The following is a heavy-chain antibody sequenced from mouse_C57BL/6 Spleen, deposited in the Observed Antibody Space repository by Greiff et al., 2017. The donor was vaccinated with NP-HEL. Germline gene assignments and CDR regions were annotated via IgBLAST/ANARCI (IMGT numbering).Heavy chain of an antibody. V-gene: IGHV7-3*01. Sequence: EVLLVESGGGLVQPGGSLSLSCAASGFTFTAYYMSWVRQPPGQALEWLGFISNKANGYTTEYSASVKGRFTISRDTSQSILYLQMNALRAEDSATYYCARYKGMTTAPYYIDYWGQGTTLTVSS. J-gene: IGHJ2*01. CDR1: GFTFTAYY. CDR2: ISNKANGYTT. CDR3: ARYKGMTTAPYYIDY. D-gene: IGHD1-2*01.